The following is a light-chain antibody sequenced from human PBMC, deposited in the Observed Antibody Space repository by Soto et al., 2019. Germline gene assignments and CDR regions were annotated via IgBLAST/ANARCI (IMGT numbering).Light chain of an antibody. CDR1: QSVGSD. Sequence: EIVMTQSPVTLSVSPGERATLSCRASQSVGSDLAWYQQKPGQAPRLLIYGASTRATGIPARFSGDGSGTEFTLIISSLQSEDFAVYYCQQYNNWPQTFGQGTKVEIK. CDR3: QQYNNWPQT. J-gene: IGKJ1*01. CDR2: GAS. V-gene: IGKV3-15*01.